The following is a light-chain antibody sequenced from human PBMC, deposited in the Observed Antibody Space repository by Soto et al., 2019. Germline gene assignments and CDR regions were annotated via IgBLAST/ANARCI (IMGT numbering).Light chain of an antibody. CDR1: SSDVGGYDY. Sequence: QSVLTQPASVSGSPGQSITIPCTGTSSDVGGYDYVSWYQQHPGKAPKLMIYEVSNRPSGVSSRFSGSKSGSTASLTISGLQAEDEADYYCSSYTSSSTYVFGTGTRSPS. CDR3: SSYTSSSTYV. CDR2: EVS. V-gene: IGLV2-14*01. J-gene: IGLJ1*01.